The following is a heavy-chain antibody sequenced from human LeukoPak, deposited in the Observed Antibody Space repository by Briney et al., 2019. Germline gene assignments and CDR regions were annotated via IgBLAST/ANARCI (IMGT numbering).Heavy chain of an antibody. CDR2: INHSGST. J-gene: IGHJ4*02. V-gene: IGHV4-34*01. Sequence: PSEPLSLTCAVYGASFSGYYWSWIRQPPGKGLEWIGEINHSGSTNYNPSLKSRVTISVDTSKNQFSLKLSSVTAADTAVYYCARGPVVVEPGVYYFDYWGQGTLVTVSS. D-gene: IGHD2-15*01. CDR3: ARGPVVVEPGVYYFDY. CDR1: GASFSGYY.